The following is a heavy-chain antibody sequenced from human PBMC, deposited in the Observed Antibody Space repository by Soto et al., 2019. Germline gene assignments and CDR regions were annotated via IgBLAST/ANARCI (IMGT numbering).Heavy chain of an antibody. CDR3: ASRDPGTSVNY. J-gene: IGHJ4*02. Sequence: TLSLTCAVSGGSFTSNNWWTWVRQPPGQGLEWIGEIYRTGSTNYNPSLKCRVTISLDKSENQFSLKVTSLTAADTAVYYCASRDPGTSVNYWGQGTLVTVSS. D-gene: IGHD1-7*01. V-gene: IGHV4-4*02. CDR2: IYRTGST. CDR1: GGSFTSNNW.